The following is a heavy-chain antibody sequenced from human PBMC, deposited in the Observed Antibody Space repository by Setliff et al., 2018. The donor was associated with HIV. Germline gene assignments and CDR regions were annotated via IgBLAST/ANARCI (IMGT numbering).Heavy chain of an antibody. J-gene: IGHJ4*02. CDR1: GFTFSKTW. CDR2: IKQDGSEK. CDR3: ARRYGGGSYFDY. D-gene: IGHD2-15*01. V-gene: IGHV3-7*03. Sequence: GGSLRLSCAASGFTFSKTWMTWVRQAPGKGLEWVANIKQDGSEKFYVDSVKGRLSVSRDNAKNSLYLQMNSLRAEDTAVYYCARRYGGGSYFDYWGQGTLVTVSS.